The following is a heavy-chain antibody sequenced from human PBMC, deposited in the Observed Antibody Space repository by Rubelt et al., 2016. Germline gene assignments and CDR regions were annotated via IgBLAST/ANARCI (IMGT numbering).Heavy chain of an antibody. V-gene: IGHV4-34*01. J-gene: IGHJ4*02. CDR2: MNNSGST. CDR3: ARGPLGSYGSGSYFY. D-gene: IGHD3-10*01. CDR1: GGSFSGYY. Sequence: QVQLQQWGAGLLKPSETLSLTCAVYGGSFSGYYWSWIRQPPGKGLEWIGEMNNSGSTNYNPSPKGGVTTSVDTSKNQVYRMLSSVTAADTAVYYCARGPLGSYGSGSYFYWGQGTLVTVSS.